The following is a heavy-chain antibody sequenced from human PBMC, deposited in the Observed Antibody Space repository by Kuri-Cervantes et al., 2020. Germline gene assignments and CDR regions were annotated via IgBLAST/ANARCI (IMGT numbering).Heavy chain of an antibody. D-gene: IGHD6-13*01. Sequence: GESLKISCAASGFTFSSYGMHWVRQAPGKGLEWVAVIWYDGSKKYYADSVKGRFTISRDNSKNTLYVQMNSLRAEDTAVYYCARDVKDSSSWYGSYYYGMDVWGQGTTVTVSS. CDR1: GFTFSSYG. V-gene: IGHV3-33*01. J-gene: IGHJ6*02. CDR2: IWYDGSKK. CDR3: ARDVKDSSSWYGSYYYGMDV.